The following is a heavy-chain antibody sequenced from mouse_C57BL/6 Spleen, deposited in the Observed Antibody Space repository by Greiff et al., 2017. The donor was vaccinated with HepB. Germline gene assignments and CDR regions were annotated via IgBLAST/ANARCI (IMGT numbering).Heavy chain of an antibody. CDR3: ARGYYGMDY. Sequence: EVQLQESGPGLVKPSQSLSLTCSVTGYSITSGYYWNWIRQFPGNKLEWMGYISYDGSNNYNPSLKNRISITRDTSKNQFFLKLNSVTTEDTATYYCARGYYGMDYWGQGTSVTVSS. CDR1: GYSITSGYY. V-gene: IGHV3-6*01. J-gene: IGHJ4*01. CDR2: ISYDGSN.